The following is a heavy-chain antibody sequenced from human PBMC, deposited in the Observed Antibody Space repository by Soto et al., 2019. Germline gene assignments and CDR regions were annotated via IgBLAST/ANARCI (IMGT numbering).Heavy chain of an antibody. CDR1: GFTFTSSA. J-gene: IGHJ6*02. Sequence: SWKVSCKASGFTFTSSALQWVRQARGQRLEWIGWIVVGSGNTNYAQKFQERVTITRDMSTSTAYMELSSLRSEDTAVYYFAARGTWSGYLLDYYYGMDVWGQGTTVTASS. CDR2: IVVGSGNT. V-gene: IGHV1-58*01. CDR3: AARGTWSGYLLDYYYGMDV. D-gene: IGHD3-3*01.